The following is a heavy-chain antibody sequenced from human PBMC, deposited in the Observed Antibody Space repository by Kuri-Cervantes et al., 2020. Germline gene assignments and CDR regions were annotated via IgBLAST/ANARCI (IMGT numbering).Heavy chain of an antibody. CDR1: GYTFTGYY. CDR2: INPNSGGT. J-gene: IGHJ4*02. CDR3: ARGEYKPVSGLVSSFGY. D-gene: IGHD2-2*01. Sequence: ASVKVSCKASGYTFTGYYMHWVRQAPGQGLEWMGWINPNSGGTNYAQKFQGRVTMTRDTSISTAYMELNSLRAEDTAVYYCARGEYKPVSGLVSSFGYWGQGTLVTVSS. V-gene: IGHV1-2*02.